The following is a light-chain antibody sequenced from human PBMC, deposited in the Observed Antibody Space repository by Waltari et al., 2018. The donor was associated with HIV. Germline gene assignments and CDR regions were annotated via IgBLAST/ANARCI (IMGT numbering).Light chain of an antibody. V-gene: IGLV1-47*01. J-gene: IGLJ2*01. CDR2: RNT. Sequence: QYVLTPPPSASGTPAPRVTITCPGSISNSGRTSAYWYQQLPGMPPKRLIYRNTQRPSGVPDRFSGSKSGTSASLAISGLRPGDEADYYCAACDDSLGGQVLFGGGTKLTVL. CDR1: ISNSGRTS. CDR3: AACDDSLGGQVL.